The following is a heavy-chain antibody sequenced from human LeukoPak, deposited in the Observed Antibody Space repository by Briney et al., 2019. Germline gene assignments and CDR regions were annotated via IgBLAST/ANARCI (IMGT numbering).Heavy chain of an antibody. V-gene: IGHV4-59*08. CDR1: GGSVSSYY. D-gene: IGHD1-14*01. Sequence: SVTLSLTCSVSGGSVSSYYWSWIRQSPGKGLEWIGYIHHSGSTNYNPSLKSRVTGFVDTSKNQISLRLSSVTAADTAVYYCARHGTISSVSYFDYWGEGALV. CDR3: ARHGTISSVSYFDY. J-gene: IGHJ4*02. CDR2: IHHSGST.